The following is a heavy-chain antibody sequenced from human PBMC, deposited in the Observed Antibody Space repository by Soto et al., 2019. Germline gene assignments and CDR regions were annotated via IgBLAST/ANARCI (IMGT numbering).Heavy chain of an antibody. D-gene: IGHD4-17*01. Sequence: GGSLRLSCAASGFTFSSYAMAWARQAPGKGLEWVSGITYIGGATFYVDSVKGRFTISRDNSKNTRFLKMNSMRAEDKAVYYCAKASHLYGDYVPCSVLADFWGQGTLVTDS. CDR3: AKASHLYGDYVPCSVLADF. CDR1: GFTFSSYA. J-gene: IGHJ4*02. V-gene: IGHV3-23*01. CDR2: ITYIGGAT.